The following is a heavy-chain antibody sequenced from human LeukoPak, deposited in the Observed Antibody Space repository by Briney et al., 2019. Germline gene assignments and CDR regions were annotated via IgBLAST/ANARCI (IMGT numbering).Heavy chain of an antibody. CDR3: ATTWRDILTGYYPYYYGMDV. CDR2: FDPEDGET. V-gene: IGHV1-24*01. D-gene: IGHD3-9*01. J-gene: IGHJ6*02. Sequence: GASVKVSCKVSGYTLTELSMHWVRQAPGKGLEWMGGFDPEDGETIYAQKFQGRVTMTEDTSTDTAYMELSGLRSEDTAVYYCATTWRDILTGYYPYYYGMDVWGQGTTVTVSS. CDR1: GYTLTELS.